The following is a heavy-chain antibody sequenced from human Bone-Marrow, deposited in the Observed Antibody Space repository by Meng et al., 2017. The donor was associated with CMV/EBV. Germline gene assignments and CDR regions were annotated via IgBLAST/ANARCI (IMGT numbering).Heavy chain of an antibody. V-gene: IGHV3-30-3*01. CDR1: GFTFSSYA. CDR3: ARVVGATTHFDY. J-gene: IGHJ4*02. Sequence: GESLKISCAASGFTFSSYAMHWVRQAPGKGLEWVAVISYDGSNKYYADSVKGRFTISRDNSKNTVYLQMNSLRVEDTAVYYCARVVGATTHFDYWGQGTLVTVSS. CDR2: ISYDGSNK. D-gene: IGHD1-26*01.